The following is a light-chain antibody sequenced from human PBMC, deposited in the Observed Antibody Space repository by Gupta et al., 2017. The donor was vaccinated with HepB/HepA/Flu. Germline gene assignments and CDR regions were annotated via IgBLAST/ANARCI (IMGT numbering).Light chain of an antibody. J-gene: IGKJ1*01. V-gene: IGKV1-5*03. CDR1: QNIYGW. Sequence: DIQMIQSPSTLSASVGDRVTITCRASQNIYGWLAWYQQKPGKVPKVLIYKASNLESGVPSRFSGSGSGTEYTLTISSLQPDDFATYYCLQYNSYSRGFGQGTKVEIK. CDR2: KAS. CDR3: LQYNSYSRG.